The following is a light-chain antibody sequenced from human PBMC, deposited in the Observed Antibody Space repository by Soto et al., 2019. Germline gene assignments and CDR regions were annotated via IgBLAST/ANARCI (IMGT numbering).Light chain of an antibody. Sequence: SVLTQPASVSGSPGQSITISCTGTSTGVGRYNYVSWYQQHPGKAPKLMVYDVSNRPSWVSNRFSGSKSGITASLTISGLQAEDEADYYCTSYTSDSTYVFGTGTKVTVL. J-gene: IGLJ1*01. V-gene: IGLV2-14*01. CDR3: TSYTSDSTYV. CDR1: STGVGRYNY. CDR2: DVS.